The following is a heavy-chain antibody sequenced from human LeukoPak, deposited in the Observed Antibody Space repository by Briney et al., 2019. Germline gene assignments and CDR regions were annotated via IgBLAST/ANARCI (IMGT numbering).Heavy chain of an antibody. CDR3: AKADYDFWSGYDY. D-gene: IGHD3-3*01. Sequence: GGSLRLSCAASGFTFSSYAMSWVRQAPGMGLEWVSAISGSGGSTYHADSVKGRFTISRDNSKNTLYLQMNSLRAEDTAVYYCAKADYDFWSGYDYWGQGTLVTVSS. V-gene: IGHV3-23*01. CDR1: GFTFSSYA. J-gene: IGHJ4*02. CDR2: ISGSGGST.